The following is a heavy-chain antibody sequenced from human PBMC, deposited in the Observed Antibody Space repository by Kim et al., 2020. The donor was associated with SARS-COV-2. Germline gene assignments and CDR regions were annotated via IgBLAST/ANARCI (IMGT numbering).Heavy chain of an antibody. Sequence: GGSLRLSCAASGFPFISYGMHWVRQAPGKGLEWVAVISHDGSNKYYADSVKGRFTISRDNSKNTLYLQMNSLRATDTAVYYCAKDRWQLKTGYNYGMDVWGQGTTVTVSS. J-gene: IGHJ6*02. D-gene: IGHD2-15*01. V-gene: IGHV3-30*18. CDR1: GFPFISYG. CDR2: ISHDGSNK. CDR3: AKDRWQLKTGYNYGMDV.